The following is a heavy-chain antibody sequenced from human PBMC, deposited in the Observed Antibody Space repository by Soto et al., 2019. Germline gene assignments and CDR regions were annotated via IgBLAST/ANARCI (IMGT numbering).Heavy chain of an antibody. CDR1: GGSISSSSYY. V-gene: IGHV4-39*01. Sequence: SETLSLTCTVSGGSISSSSYYWGWIRQPPGKGLEWIGSIYYSGSTYYNPSLKSRVTISVDTSKNQFSLKLSSVTAADTAVYYCAGSAISSGWYYWGQGTLVTVSS. J-gene: IGHJ4*02. CDR3: AGSAISSGWYY. D-gene: IGHD6-19*01. CDR2: IYYSGST.